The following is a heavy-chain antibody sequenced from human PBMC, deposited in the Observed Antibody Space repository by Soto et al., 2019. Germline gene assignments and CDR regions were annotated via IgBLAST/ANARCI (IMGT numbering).Heavy chain of an antibody. CDR1: GFTFSTYA. D-gene: IGHD3-10*01. CDR3: AKSGLHYYYYGMDV. J-gene: IGHJ6*02. Sequence: EVQLLESGGGLVQPGGSLKLSCAASGFTFSTYAMNWVRQAPGKGLEWVSAISAGGGSTYYADSVKGRFTISRDNSKNTLSLQMNSLRAEDTALYYCAKSGLHYYYYGMDVWGQGTTVTVSS. CDR2: ISAGGGST. V-gene: IGHV3-23*01.